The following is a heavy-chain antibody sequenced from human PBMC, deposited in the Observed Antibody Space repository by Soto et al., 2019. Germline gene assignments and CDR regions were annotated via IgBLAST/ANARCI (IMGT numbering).Heavy chain of an antibody. CDR3: ATLRYCSSTSCYDV. D-gene: IGHD2-2*01. CDR1: GCTFSSYA. J-gene: IGHJ6*02. Sequence: GASVKVSCKASGCTFSSYAISWVRQAPGQGLEWMGGIIPIFGTANYAQKFQGRVTITADESTSTAYMELSSLRSEDTAVYYCATLRYCSSTSCYDVWRQGTTVTVSS. CDR2: IIPIFGTA. V-gene: IGHV1-69*13.